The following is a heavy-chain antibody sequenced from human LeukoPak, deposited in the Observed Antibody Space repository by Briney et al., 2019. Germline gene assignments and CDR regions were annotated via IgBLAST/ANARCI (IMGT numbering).Heavy chain of an antibody. CDR2: INPNSGGT. V-gene: IGHV1-2*02. CDR3: ARESFSRGWYGGAFGD. D-gene: IGHD6-19*01. J-gene: IGHJ4*02. Sequence: ASVKVSCKASGYTFSGYYMHWVRQAPGQGLEWMGWINPNSGGTNYAQKFQGRVTMTRDTSISTAYMELSRLRSDDTAVYYCARESFSRGWYGGAFGDWGQGTLVTVSS. CDR1: GYTFSGYY.